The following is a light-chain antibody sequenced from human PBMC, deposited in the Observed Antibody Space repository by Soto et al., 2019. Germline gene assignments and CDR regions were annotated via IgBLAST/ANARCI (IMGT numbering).Light chain of an antibody. CDR1: QTVSNN. CDR2: FAS. J-gene: IGKJ4*01. CDR3: QHYNEWPLT. V-gene: IGKV3-15*01. Sequence: ERVMTQFPATLSVSPGAKATLSCRASQTVSNNLAWYQQKPGQAPRLLIYFASTRATGVPARFSGSGSGTEFTLTFSNLRSEDSAVYYCQHYNEWPLTFGGGTKLETK.